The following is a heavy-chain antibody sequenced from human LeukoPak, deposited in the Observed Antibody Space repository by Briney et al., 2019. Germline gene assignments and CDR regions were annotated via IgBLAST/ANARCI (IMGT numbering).Heavy chain of an antibody. D-gene: IGHD5-18*01. CDR2: ISSSGSTI. CDR3: ARVLAESTAMVFFDY. CDR1: GFTFSDYY. V-gene: IGHV3-11*01. Sequence: PGGSLRLSCAASGFTFSDYYMSWIRQAPGKGLEWLSYISSSGSTIYYADSVKGRFTISRGNAKNSLYLQMNSLRAEDTAVYYCARVLAESTAMVFFDYWGQGTLVTVSS. J-gene: IGHJ4*02.